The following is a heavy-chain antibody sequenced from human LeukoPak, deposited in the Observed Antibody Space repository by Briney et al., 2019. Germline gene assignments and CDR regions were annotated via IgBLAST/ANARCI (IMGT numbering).Heavy chain of an antibody. Sequence: GECLKISCKGSGYRFTDYWIGWVRQMPGKGLEWMGIIYPGDSDTRYSPSFQGQVTISADKSISTAYLQWSSLKASDTAMYYCARQAYDFWSGTNNWFDPCGQGTLVTVSS. D-gene: IGHD3-3*01. CDR3: ARQAYDFWSGTNNWFDP. J-gene: IGHJ5*02. CDR1: GYRFTDYW. V-gene: IGHV5-51*01. CDR2: IYPGDSDT.